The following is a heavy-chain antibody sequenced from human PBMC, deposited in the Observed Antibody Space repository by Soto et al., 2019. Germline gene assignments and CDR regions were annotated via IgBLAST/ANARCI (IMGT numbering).Heavy chain of an antibody. CDR1: GGSISSSSYY. J-gene: IGHJ4*02. Sequence: SDTLSLTCTVSGGSISSSSYYWGWIRQPPGKGLEWIGSIYYSGSTYYNPSLKSRVTISVDTSKNQFSLKLSSVTAADTAVYYCARHIAAGYSSSSGFDYWGQGTLVTVSS. CDR3: ARHIAAGYSSSSGFDY. V-gene: IGHV4-39*01. CDR2: IYYSGST. D-gene: IGHD6-6*01.